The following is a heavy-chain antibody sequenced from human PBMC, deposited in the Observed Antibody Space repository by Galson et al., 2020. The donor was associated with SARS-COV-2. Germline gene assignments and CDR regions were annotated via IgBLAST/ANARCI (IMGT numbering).Heavy chain of an antibody. Sequence: GESLKISCAASGFTFSSYAMHCVRQARGKGLEWAAVISYDGSNKYYAHSVKSRFTISRDNSKNTLYLQMNSLRAEDTAVYYCARESLWFGDPQSFDYWGQGTLVTVSS. CDR3: ARESLWFGDPQSFDY. CDR1: GFTFSSYA. J-gene: IGHJ4*02. CDR2: ISYDGSNK. D-gene: IGHD3-10*01. V-gene: IGHV3-30*04.